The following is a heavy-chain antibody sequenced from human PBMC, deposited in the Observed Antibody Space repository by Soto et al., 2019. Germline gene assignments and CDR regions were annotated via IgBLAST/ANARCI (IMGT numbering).Heavy chain of an antibody. D-gene: IGHD2-2*01. CDR3: ARGQDIVVVPAALGNWFDP. CDR2: INPNSGGT. CDR1: GYTFTGYY. J-gene: IGHJ5*02. V-gene: IGHV1-2*04. Sequence: ASVKVSCKASGYTFTGYYMHWVRQAPGQGLEWMGWINPNSGGTNYAQKFQGWVTMTRDTSISTAYMELSRLRSDDTAVYYCARGQDIVVVPAALGNWFDPWGQGTLVTVSS.